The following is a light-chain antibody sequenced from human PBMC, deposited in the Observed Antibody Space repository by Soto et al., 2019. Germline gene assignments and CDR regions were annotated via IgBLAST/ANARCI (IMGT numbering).Light chain of an antibody. V-gene: IGLV1-44*01. J-gene: IGLJ3*02. CDR1: FSNIGSNS. CDR2: SDN. Sequence: QPVLTQPPSASGTPGQRVTISCSGGFSNIGSNSVNWYQQLPGTAPKLLIYSDNQRPSGVPDRFSGSKSGTSASLAISGLLSEDEADYYCAAWDDSLMGVFGGGTKLTVL. CDR3: AAWDDSLMGV.